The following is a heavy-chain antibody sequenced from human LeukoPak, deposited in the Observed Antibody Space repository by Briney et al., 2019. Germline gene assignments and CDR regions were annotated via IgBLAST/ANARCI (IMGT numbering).Heavy chain of an antibody. CDR2: INHSGSI. CDR3: ARVSSGYIDY. J-gene: IGHJ4*02. Sequence: PSETLSLTCAVYGGSFSPYYWSWIRQSPDKGLEWIGEINHSGSINYNPSLKSRVTISVDTSKNQFSLKLSSVTAADTAVYYCARVSSGYIDYWGQGTLVTVSS. D-gene: IGHD3-22*01. V-gene: IGHV4-34*01. CDR1: GGSFSPYY.